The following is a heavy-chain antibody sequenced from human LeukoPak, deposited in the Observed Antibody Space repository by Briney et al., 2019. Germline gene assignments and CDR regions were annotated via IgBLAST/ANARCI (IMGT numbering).Heavy chain of an antibody. Sequence: GGSLRLSCAASGFTFSSYAMSWARQAPGKGLEWVSAISGSGGSTYYADSVKGRFTLSRHNSKNTMYLKMNSLRAEDTAVYYCAKEPYYDFWSGYYRVDYWGQGTLVTVSS. CDR3: AKEPYYDFWSGYYRVDY. CDR1: GFTFSSYA. CDR2: ISGSGGST. D-gene: IGHD3-3*01. J-gene: IGHJ4*02. V-gene: IGHV3-23*01.